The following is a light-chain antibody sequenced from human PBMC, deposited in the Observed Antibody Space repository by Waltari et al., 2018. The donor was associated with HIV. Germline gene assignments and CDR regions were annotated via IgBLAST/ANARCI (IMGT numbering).Light chain of an antibody. Sequence: EIVMTQSPLSLTVTPGEPASISCKSSQSLVHTDGRSCLDWYLQKPGQSPQPLSYLGSKRASGVPERFSGSGSGRDFTLKISAVAPEDVGTYYCMQALQTPTFGQGTRVEVK. V-gene: IGKV2-28*01. CDR3: MQALQTPT. CDR2: LGS. J-gene: IGKJ1*01. CDR1: QSLVHTDGRSC.